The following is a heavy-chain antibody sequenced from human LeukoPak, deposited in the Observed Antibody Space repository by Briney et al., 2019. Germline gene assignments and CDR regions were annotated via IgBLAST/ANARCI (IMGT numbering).Heavy chain of an antibody. Sequence: QPGGSLRLSCAASGFTISGYWMHWVRQAPGKGLVWVSRISGDGSITAYADSVKGRFTISRDNAKNTLYLQVNSLRAEDTAVYYCARDGYTVTTVMGAFDIWGQGTMVTVSS. D-gene: IGHD4-17*01. CDR1: GFTISGYW. CDR3: ARDGYTVTTVMGAFDI. CDR2: ISGDGSIT. J-gene: IGHJ3*02. V-gene: IGHV3-74*01.